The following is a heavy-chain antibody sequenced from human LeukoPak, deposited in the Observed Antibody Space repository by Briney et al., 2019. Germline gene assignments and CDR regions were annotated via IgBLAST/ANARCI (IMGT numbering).Heavy chain of an antibody. CDR3: ARDGTLGSGSYFKTYYGMDV. CDR2: IYTSGST. J-gene: IGHJ6*02. D-gene: IGHD3-10*01. Sequence: SETLSLTCTVSGGSISSYYWSWIRQPAGKGLEWIGRIYTSGSTNYNPSLKSRVTMSVDTSKNQFSLKLSSVTAADTAVYYCARDGTLGSGSYFKTYYGMDVWGQGTTVTVSS. V-gene: IGHV4-4*07. CDR1: GGSISSYY.